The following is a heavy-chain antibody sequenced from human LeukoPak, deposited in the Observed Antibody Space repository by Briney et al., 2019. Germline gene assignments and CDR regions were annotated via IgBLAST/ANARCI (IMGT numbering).Heavy chain of an antibody. V-gene: IGHV1-18*01. Sequence: ASVKVSCKASGYTFTSYGISWVRQAPGHPLEWMGWISAYNGNTNYAQKLQGRVTMTTDTSTSTAYMELRSLRSDDTAVYYCARSDGPTLAYCGGDCEHWVWFDPWGQGTLVTVSS. CDR3: ARSDGPTLAYCGGDCEHWVWFDP. CDR1: GYTFTSYG. J-gene: IGHJ5*02. CDR2: ISAYNGNT. D-gene: IGHD2-21*02.